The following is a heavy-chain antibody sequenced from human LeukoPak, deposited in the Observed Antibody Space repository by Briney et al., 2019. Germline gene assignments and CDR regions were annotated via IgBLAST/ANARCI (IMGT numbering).Heavy chain of an antibody. CDR2: IKQDGSEK. V-gene: IGHV3-7*03. CDR3: AKRGAEVGASVAPGDY. D-gene: IGHD1-26*01. Sequence: GGSLRLSCAASGFTFSSYWMSWVRQAPGKGLEWVANIKQDGSEKYYVDSVKGRFTISRDNAKNSLYLQMDSLRAEDTAVYYCAKRGAEVGASVAPGDYWGQGTLLTVSS. CDR1: GFTFSSYW. J-gene: IGHJ4*02.